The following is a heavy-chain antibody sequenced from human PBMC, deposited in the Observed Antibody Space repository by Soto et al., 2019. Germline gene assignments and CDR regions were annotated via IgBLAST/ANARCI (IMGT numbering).Heavy chain of an antibody. Sequence: SVKVSFKASGGSFTTYTISWVRQAPGQWLELMGGIIPMFGTTNYAQRFQGRVTLTADESTNTAYMELSSLRSEDTAMYYCAREGYCSSTDRYTRDYGKDVWAEGTTVTVSS. CDR3: AREGYCSSTDRYTRDYGKDV. CDR2: IIPMFGTT. J-gene: IGHJ6*02. D-gene: IGHD2-2*01. CDR1: GGSFTTYT. V-gene: IGHV1-69*01.